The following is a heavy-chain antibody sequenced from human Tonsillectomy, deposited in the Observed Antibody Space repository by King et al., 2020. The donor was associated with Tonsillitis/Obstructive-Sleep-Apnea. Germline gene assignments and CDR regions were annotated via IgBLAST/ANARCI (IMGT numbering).Heavy chain of an antibody. V-gene: IGHV3-74*01. D-gene: IGHD2-15*01. CDR3: ARDGSGVGYFGGPIIVVVVAAMYYFDY. CDR1: GFTFSSYW. CDR2: INSDGSST. J-gene: IGHJ4*02. Sequence: VQLVESGGGLVQPGGSLRLSCAASGFTFSSYWMHWVRQAPGKGLVWGSRINSDGSSTSYADAVKGRFTISRDNPNNTLYLQMNSLGAEDTAVYYWARDGSGVGYFGGPIIVVVVAAMYYFDYWGQGTLVTVSS.